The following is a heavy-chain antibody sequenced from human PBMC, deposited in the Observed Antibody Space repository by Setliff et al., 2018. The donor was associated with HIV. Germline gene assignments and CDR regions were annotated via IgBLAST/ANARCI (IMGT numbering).Heavy chain of an antibody. CDR1: GGSIYGSDYY. V-gene: IGHV4-39*01. J-gene: IGHJ6*03. Sequence: SETLSLTCTVSGGSIYGSDYYWGWIRQPPGKGLESIGSIYYSGSTYYKPSLKSRVTISVDTSKNQFSLKLNSVTATDTAVYYCAKRTYVSAWCDKPVYFYYYMDVWGKGTTVTVSS. CDR3: AKRTYVSAWCDKPVYFYYYMDV. D-gene: IGHD6-19*01. CDR2: IYYSGST.